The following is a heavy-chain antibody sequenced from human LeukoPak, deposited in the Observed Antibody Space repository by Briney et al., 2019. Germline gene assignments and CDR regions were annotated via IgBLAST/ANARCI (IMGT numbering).Heavy chain of an antibody. D-gene: IGHD3-10*01. J-gene: IGHJ4*02. V-gene: IGHV3-48*04. Sequence: GGSLRLSCVASGFYFGGHAMHWLRQAPGKGLEWVAYITYGSDTIFYADSVKGRFTVSRDNAKNSLYLQMNSLRAEDMALYYCAKENYGSGEYYFDYWGQGTLVTVSS. CDR3: AKENYGSGEYYFDY. CDR2: ITYGSDTI. CDR1: GFYFGGHA.